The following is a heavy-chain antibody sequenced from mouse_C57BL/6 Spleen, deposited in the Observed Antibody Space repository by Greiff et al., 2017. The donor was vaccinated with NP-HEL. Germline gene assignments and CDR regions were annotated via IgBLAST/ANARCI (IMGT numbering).Heavy chain of an antibody. Sequence: EVKVVESGGGLVQPGGSMKLSCVPFGFTLSNSWLNWFRQSPEKGLDWVVQIRLNSDNYATHYAESVKGRFTISRDDSKSSVYLQMNNLRAEDTGIYYCTGLTTVVVYYFDYWGQGTTLTVSS. V-gene: IGHV6-3*01. CDR3: TGLTTVVVYYFDY. CDR2: IRLNSDNYAT. D-gene: IGHD1-1*01. J-gene: IGHJ2*01. CDR1: GFTLSNSW.